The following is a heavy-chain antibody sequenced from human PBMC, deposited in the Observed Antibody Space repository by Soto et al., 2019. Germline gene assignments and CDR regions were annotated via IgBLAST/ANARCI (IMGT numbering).Heavy chain of an antibody. CDR2: IIPIFGTA. D-gene: IGHD2-15*01. CDR1: EGTFSSYA. V-gene: IGHV1-69*12. Sequence: QVQLVQSGAEVKKPGSSVKVSCKASEGTFSSYAISWVRQAPGQGLEWMGGIIPIFGTANYAQKFQGRVTITADESTSTAYMELSILRSEDTAVYYCAREVDYYYGMDVWGQGTTVTVSS. CDR3: AREVDYYYGMDV. J-gene: IGHJ6*02.